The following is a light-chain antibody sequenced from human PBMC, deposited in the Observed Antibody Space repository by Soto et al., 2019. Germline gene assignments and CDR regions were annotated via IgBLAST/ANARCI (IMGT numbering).Light chain of an antibody. CDR3: QQRRNWVLT. V-gene: IGKV3-11*01. CDR2: DAS. CDR1: QSVSNN. J-gene: IGKJ4*01. Sequence: EFVLTQSPATLSLSPGERATLSCRASQSVSNNLAWYQQKPGQPPRLLIYDASKRAAGIPTRFSGSGSATDFTLTITILEPEDFAVYYCQQRRNWVLTFGGGTKLEIK.